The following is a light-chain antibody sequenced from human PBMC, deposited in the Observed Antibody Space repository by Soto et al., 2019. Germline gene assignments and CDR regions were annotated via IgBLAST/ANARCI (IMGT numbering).Light chain of an antibody. Sequence: IPMPQSPSSLSASVVDTVTITLRASQSISSYLTWYQQKPGKAPKLLIYAASSLQSGVPSRFSGSGSGTEFTLTISSLQPEDFATYYCLQDNSYPLTFGLGTKVDIK. CDR2: AAS. V-gene: IGKV1-39*01. CDR1: QSISSY. CDR3: LQDNSYPLT. J-gene: IGKJ1*01.